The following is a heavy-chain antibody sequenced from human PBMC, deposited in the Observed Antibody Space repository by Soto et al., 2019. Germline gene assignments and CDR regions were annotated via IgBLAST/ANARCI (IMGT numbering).Heavy chain of an antibody. D-gene: IGHD6-19*01. J-gene: IGHJ5*02. CDR3: ARDLYSSGLSLNWFDP. V-gene: IGHV1-69*06. Sequence: SVKVSCKXSGGTFSSYAISWVRQAPGQGLEWMGGIIPIFGTANYAQKFQGRVTITADKSTSTAYMELSSLRSEDTAVYYCARDLYSSGLSLNWFDPWGQGTLVTVSS. CDR2: IIPIFGTA. CDR1: GGTFSSYA.